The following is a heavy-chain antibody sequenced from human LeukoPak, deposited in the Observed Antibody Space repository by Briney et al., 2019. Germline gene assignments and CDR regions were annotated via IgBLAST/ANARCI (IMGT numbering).Heavy chain of an antibody. V-gene: IGHV3-33*01. Sequence: GGSLRLSCAASGFTFSSYGMHWVRQAPGKGLEWVAVIWYDGSNKYYADSVKGRFTISRDNSKNTLYLQMNSLRAEDTAVYYCARDRAVAGPSQDAFDIWGQGTMVTVSS. CDR1: GFTFSSYG. D-gene: IGHD6-19*01. CDR3: ARDRAVAGPSQDAFDI. CDR2: IWYDGSNK. J-gene: IGHJ3*02.